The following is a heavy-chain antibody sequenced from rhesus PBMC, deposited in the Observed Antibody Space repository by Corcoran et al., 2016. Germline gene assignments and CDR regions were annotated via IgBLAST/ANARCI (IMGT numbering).Heavy chain of an antibody. Sequence: QLQLQESGPGLVKPSETLSLPCAVSGGSIPSNRWSWIRQPPGKGLEWIGRSSGTGWNTTYNPSLKSRVTISTDTSKNQFSLKLSSVTAADTAVYYWARRIGSYGSGYYGNSLDVWGRGVLVTVSS. CDR3: ARRIGSYGSGYYGNSLDV. J-gene: IGHJ5-2*02. CDR2: SSGTGWNT. V-gene: IGHV4-173*01. D-gene: IGHD3-28*01. CDR1: GGSIPSNR.